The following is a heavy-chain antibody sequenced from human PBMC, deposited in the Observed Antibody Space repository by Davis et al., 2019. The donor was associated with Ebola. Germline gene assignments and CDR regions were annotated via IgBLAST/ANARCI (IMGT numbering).Heavy chain of an antibody. CDR2: INHSGST. J-gene: IGHJ3*02. CDR3: ARVYCSGGSCYGYAFDI. Sequence: SETLSLTCAVSGGSISSSNWWSWVRQPPGKGLEWIGEINHSGSTNYNPSLKSRVTISVDTSKNQFSLKLSSVTAADTAVYYCARVYCSGGSCYGYAFDIWGQGTMVTVSS. D-gene: IGHD2-15*01. V-gene: IGHV4-4*02. CDR1: GGSISSSNW.